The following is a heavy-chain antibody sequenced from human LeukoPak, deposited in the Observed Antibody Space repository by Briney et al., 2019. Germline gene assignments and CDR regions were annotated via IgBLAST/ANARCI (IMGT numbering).Heavy chain of an antibody. Sequence: APVKGSCKGSGYTFPSYAMKWGRQAPWQGPKGMGWVNPNTGNPTYAQGFTGRFVFSLDTSVSTAYLQISSLKAEDTAVYYCARDRIQLWIGNDAFDIWGQGTMDTVSS. CDR2: VNPNTGNP. CDR3: ARDRIQLWIGNDAFDI. CDR1: GYTFPSYA. V-gene: IGHV7-4-1*02. D-gene: IGHD5-18*01. J-gene: IGHJ3*02.